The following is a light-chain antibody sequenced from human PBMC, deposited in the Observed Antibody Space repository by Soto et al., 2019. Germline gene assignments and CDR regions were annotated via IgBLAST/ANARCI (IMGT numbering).Light chain of an antibody. CDR3: QQYDNLPPTWT. CDR1: QDIATY. J-gene: IGKJ1*01. Sequence: DIQMTHAPSVLDLSVVHGVKLTCHASQDIATYLYWYQQKPGKAPNLLIYDASNLETGVPSRFSGGGSGTHFTFTIRKLQPEDIATYYCQQYDNLPPTWTCGKG. CDR2: DAS. V-gene: IGKV1-33*01.